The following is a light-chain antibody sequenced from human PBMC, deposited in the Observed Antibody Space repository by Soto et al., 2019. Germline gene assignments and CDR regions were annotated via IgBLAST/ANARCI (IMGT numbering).Light chain of an antibody. CDR2: DAS. CDR1: QSISSW. J-gene: IGKJ1*01. V-gene: IGKV1-5*01. Sequence: EIRVTHPLATLSISILYIATLTYRASQSISSWLSWYQQKPGRAPKLLIYDASSLESGVTSRFSGSGSGTEFTLTISSLQPDDFATYYCQHYNSYMWKFGQGTKVEI. CDR3: QHYNSYMWK.